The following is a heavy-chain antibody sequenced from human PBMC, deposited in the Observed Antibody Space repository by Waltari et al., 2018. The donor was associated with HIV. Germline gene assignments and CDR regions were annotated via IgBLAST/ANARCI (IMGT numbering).Heavy chain of an antibody. J-gene: IGHJ3*02. CDR1: GFTVSSNY. CDR3: ARDGRGGLGDADAFDI. CDR2: IYSGGST. V-gene: IGHV3-53*04. Sequence: EVQLVESGGGLVQPGGSLRLSCAASGFTVSSNYMSWVRQAPGKGLEWVSVIYSGGSTYYADSVKGRFTISRHNSKNTLYLQMNSLRAEDTAVYYCARDGRGGLGDADAFDIWGQGTMVTVSS. D-gene: IGHD2-21*02.